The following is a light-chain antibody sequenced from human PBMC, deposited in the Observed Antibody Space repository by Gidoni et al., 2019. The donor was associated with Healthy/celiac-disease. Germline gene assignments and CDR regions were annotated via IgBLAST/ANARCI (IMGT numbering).Light chain of an antibody. CDR1: SSNIGSNT. Sequence: QAVLTQPPSASATPGPRVTISCSGSSSNIGSNTVNWYQQPPGTAPKLLIYSNNQRPSGVPDRFSGSKSGTSASLAISGLQSEDEADYYCAAWDDSLNGRVFGGGTKLTVL. CDR3: AAWDDSLNGRV. CDR2: SNN. V-gene: IGLV1-44*01. J-gene: IGLJ3*02.